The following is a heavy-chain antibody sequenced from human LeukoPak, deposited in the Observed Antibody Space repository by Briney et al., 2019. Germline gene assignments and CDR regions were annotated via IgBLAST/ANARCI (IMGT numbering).Heavy chain of an antibody. Sequence: GGSLRLSCAASGFTFSSYSMNWVRQAPGKGLEWVSSISSSSSYIYYADSVKGRFTISRDNAKNSLYLQMNSLRAEDTAVYYCARGAGTAAGTGRCLGQSDYWGQGTLVTVSS. CDR1: GFTFSSYS. CDR2: ISSSSSYI. V-gene: IGHV3-21*01. J-gene: IGHJ4*02. D-gene: IGHD6-13*01. CDR3: ARGAGTAAGTGRCLGQSDY.